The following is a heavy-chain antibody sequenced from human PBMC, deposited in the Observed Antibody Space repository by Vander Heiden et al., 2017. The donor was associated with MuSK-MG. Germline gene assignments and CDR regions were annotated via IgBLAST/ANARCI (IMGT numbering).Heavy chain of an antibody. CDR3: ASALHPDIVVVTAARAEYFQY. V-gene: IGHV4-38-2*01. CDR2: IYHSGST. J-gene: IGHJ1*01. Sequence: QVQLQESGPGLVKPSETLSLTCAVSGCSISSGYYWGWIRQPPGKGLEWIGTIYHSGSTYYNPSLKSRVTISVDTSKNQFSLKLSSMSAADTAVYYCASALHPDIVVVTAARAEYFQYWGQGTLVTVSS. CDR1: GCSISSGYY. D-gene: IGHD2-2*01.